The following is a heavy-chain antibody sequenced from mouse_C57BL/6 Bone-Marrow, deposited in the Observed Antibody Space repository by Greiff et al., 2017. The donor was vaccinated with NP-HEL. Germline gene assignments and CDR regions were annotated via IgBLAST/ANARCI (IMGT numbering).Heavy chain of an antibody. Sequence: VQLQQSGAELVRPGTSVKVSCKASGYAFTNYLIEWVKQRPGQGLEWIGVINPGSGGTNYNEKFKGKATLTADKSSSTAYMQLSSLTSEDSAVYFCARGSYYYGSSYVARDYWGQGTTLTVSS. CDR1: GYAFTNYL. CDR2: INPGSGGT. CDR3: ARGSYYYGSSYVARDY. J-gene: IGHJ2*01. D-gene: IGHD1-1*01. V-gene: IGHV1-54*01.